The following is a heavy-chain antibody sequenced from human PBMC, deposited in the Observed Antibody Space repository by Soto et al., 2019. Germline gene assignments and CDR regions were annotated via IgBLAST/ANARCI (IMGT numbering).Heavy chain of an antibody. CDR2: ISGSGGST. V-gene: IGHV3-23*01. D-gene: IGHD3-22*01. J-gene: IGHJ6*02. CDR3: AKISSYYDSSGYYPVLGGNYYYGMDV. Sequence: GGSLRLSCAASGFTFSSYAMSWVRQAPGKGLEWVSAISGSGGSTYYADSVKGRFTISRDNSKNTLYLQMNSLRAEDTAVYYCAKISSYYDSSGYYPVLGGNYYYGMDVWGQGTTVTVSS. CDR1: GFTFSSYA.